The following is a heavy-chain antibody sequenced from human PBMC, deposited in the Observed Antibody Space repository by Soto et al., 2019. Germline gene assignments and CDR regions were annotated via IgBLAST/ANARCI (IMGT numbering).Heavy chain of an antibody. J-gene: IGHJ6*03. Sequence: ASVKVSCKASGYTFTSYDINWVRQATGQGLEWMGWMNPNSGNTGYAQKFQGRVTMTRNTSISTAYMELSSLRSEDTAVYYCARSQSNLYYYYMDVWGKGTTVTVSS. V-gene: IGHV1-8*01. CDR3: ARSQSNLYYYYMDV. D-gene: IGHD4-4*01. CDR1: GYTFTSYD. CDR2: MNPNSGNT.